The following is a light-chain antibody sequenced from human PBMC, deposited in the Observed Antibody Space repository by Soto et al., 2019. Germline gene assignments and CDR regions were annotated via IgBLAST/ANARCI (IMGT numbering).Light chain of an antibody. CDR1: QSISHW. V-gene: IGKV1-5*01. CDR2: DAS. J-gene: IGKJ1*01. CDR3: QQYDSVLGT. Sequence: DIQMTQSPATLSASVGDSVTITCRASQSISHWLAWYQQKPGKAPKFLIYDASSLESGVPSRFSGSGSGTEFTLTISSLQPGDFATYYCQQYDSVLGTFXPGTKVDIK.